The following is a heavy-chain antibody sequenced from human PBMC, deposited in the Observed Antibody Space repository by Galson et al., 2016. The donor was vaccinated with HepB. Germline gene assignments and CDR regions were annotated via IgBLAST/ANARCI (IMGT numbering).Heavy chain of an antibody. V-gene: IGHV1-3*01. Sequence: SVKVSCKASGYTFTSYAIHWVRQAPGQRLEWMGRINAGNGKTKYSEKFQGRVTITRDTSASTAYMDLSSLRSEDTAVYYCAGGRGSTGTTLQYWGQGTLVTVSS. CDR2: INAGNGKT. J-gene: IGHJ4*02. D-gene: IGHD1-7*01. CDR1: GYTFTSYA. CDR3: AGGRGSTGTTLQY.